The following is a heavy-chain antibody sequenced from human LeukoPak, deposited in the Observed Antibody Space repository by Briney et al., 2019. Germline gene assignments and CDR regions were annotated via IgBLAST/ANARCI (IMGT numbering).Heavy chain of an antibody. CDR1: GGTFSSYA. CDR3: ARDEVHIAARPYYYYMDV. D-gene: IGHD6-6*01. V-gene: IGHV1-69*05. Sequence: SVKVSCKASGGTFSSYAISWVRQAPGQGLEWMGEIIPIFGTANYAQKFQGRVTITTDESTSTAYMELSSLRSEDTAVYYCARDEVHIAARPYYYYMDVWGKGTTVTVSS. CDR2: IIPIFGTA. J-gene: IGHJ6*03.